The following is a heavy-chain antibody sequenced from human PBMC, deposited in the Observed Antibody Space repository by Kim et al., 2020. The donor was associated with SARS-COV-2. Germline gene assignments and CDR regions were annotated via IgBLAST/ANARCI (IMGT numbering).Heavy chain of an antibody. CDR3: AIYSGSFSYDAFHK. D-gene: IGHD5-12*01. J-gene: IGHJ3*02. V-gene: IGHV5-51*01. CDR2: IYPGDSDT. Sequence: GESLKISCEASGYSFNSQWIGWVRQKSGKGLEWMGIIYPGDSDTKYSPSFQGQVTISVDRSITTAYLQWSRLRVSDTAIYYCAIYSGSFSYDAFHKWGQGTMVTVSS. CDR1: GYSFNSQW.